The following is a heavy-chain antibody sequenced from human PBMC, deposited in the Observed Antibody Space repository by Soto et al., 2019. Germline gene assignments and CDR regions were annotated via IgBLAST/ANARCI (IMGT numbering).Heavy chain of an antibody. CDR1: GGSISSYY. J-gene: IGHJ6*02. CDR2: IYTSGST. D-gene: IGHD2-2*01. CDR3: ARDGPPPLGYCSSTSCFRAVHYGMDV. Sequence: PSATLSLTWTVSGGSISSYYWSCVRQPAGKGLEWIGRIYTSGSTNYNPSLKSRVTMSVDTSKNQFSLKLSSVTAADTAVYYCARDGPPPLGYCSSTSCFRAVHYGMDVWGQGTTVTVSS. V-gene: IGHV4-4*07.